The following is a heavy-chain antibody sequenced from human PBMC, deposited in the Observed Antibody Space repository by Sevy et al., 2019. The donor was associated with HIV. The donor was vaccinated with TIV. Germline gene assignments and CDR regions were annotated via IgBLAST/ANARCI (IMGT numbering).Heavy chain of an antibody. CDR3: AKDLVIVVGDAFDI. J-gene: IGHJ3*02. V-gene: IGHV3-23*01. CDR1: GFTFSSYA. CDR2: IGGSGGST. Sequence: GGSLRLSCAASGFTFSSYAMNWVRPAPGKGLEWVSAIGGSGGSTYYADSVKGRFTISRDNSKNTLYLQMNSLRAEDTALYYCAKDLVIVVGDAFDIWGKGTMVTVSS. D-gene: IGHD3-22*01.